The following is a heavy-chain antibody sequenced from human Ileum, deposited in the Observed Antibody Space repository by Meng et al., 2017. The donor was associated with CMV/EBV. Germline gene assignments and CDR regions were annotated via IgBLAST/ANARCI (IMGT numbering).Heavy chain of an antibody. Sequence: GESLKISCTTSGFTFADYAMSWLRQAPGKGLEWVGFIRTKGGTAEYAAPVKGRVTISRDDSKSIAYLQINSLKTEDTATYYCTLFRKWEHAFDIWGQGTMVTV. CDR1: GFTFADYA. CDR3: TLFRKWEHAFDI. V-gene: IGHV3-49*03. CDR2: IRTKGGTA. J-gene: IGHJ3*02. D-gene: IGHD1-26*01.